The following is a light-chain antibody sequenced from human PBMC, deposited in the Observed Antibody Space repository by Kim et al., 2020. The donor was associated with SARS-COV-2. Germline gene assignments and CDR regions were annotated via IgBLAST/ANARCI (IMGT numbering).Light chain of an antibody. CDR3: AAWDDSLNGRGV. J-gene: IGLJ2*01. CDR1: SSNIGSNA. CDR2: TNN. V-gene: IGLV1-44*01. Sequence: QSFTISCSGSSSNIGSNAVAWYQQLPGTAPKLLIYTNNQRPSGVPDRFSGSKSGTSASLAINGLQSQDEADYYCAAWDDSLNGRGVFGGGTKVTVL.